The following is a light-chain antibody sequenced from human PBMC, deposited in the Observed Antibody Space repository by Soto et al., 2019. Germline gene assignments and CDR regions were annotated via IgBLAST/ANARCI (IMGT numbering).Light chain of an antibody. CDR3: QQYNSSPLT. CDR1: QTISNY. Sequence: EIVLTQSPATLSLSPGERATLSCRASQTISNYLAWYQQKPGQAPRLLIYDASSRATGVPARFSGSGSGTEFTLTISSLQPEDFAVYYCQQYNSSPLTFGQGTKVDI. CDR2: DAS. V-gene: IGKV3-11*01. J-gene: IGKJ1*01.